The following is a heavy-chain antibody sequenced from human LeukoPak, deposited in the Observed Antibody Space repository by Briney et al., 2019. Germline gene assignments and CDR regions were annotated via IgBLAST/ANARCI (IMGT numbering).Heavy chain of an antibody. Sequence: ASVKVSCKASGYTFTSYDINWVRQAPGQGLEWMGRINPNSGGTNYAQKFQGRVTMTRDTSISTAYMELSRLRSDDTAVYYCARVGRVSGPTYFDYWGQGTLVTVSS. CDR3: ARVGRVSGPTYFDY. CDR1: GYTFTSYD. V-gene: IGHV1-2*06. J-gene: IGHJ4*02. D-gene: IGHD2-15*01. CDR2: INPNSGGT.